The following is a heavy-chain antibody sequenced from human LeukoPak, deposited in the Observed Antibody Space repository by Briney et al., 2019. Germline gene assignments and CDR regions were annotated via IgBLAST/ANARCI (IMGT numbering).Heavy chain of an antibody. D-gene: IGHD5-18*01. CDR2: IYYSGST. J-gene: IGHJ4*02. V-gene: IGHV4-30-4*01. CDR1: GGSISSGDYY. CDR3: ARARGYSYGYYFDY. Sequence: SVTLSLTCTVSGGSISSGDYYWSWIRQPPGKGLEWIGYIYYSGSTYYNPSLKSRVTISVDTSKNQFSLKLSSVTAADTAVYYCARARGYSYGYYFDYWGQGTLVTASS.